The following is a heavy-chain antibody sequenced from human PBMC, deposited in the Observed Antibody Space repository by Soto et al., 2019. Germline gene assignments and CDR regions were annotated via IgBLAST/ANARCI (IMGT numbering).Heavy chain of an antibody. V-gene: IGHV3-30*18. J-gene: IGHJ5*02. Sequence: GGSLRLSCAASGFTFSSYGMHWVRQAPGKGLEWVAVISYDGSNKYYADSVKGRFTISRDNSKNTLYLQMNSLRAEDTAVYYCAKEGHLLYYDILTPGSWFDPWGQGTLVTVSS. D-gene: IGHD3-9*01. CDR1: GFTFSSYG. CDR2: ISYDGSNK. CDR3: AKEGHLLYYDILTPGSWFDP.